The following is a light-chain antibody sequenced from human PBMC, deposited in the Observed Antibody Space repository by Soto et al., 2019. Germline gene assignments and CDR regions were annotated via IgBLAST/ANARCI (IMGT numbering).Light chain of an antibody. Sequence: EIVMTQSPATLSVSPGERATLSCRASQSVSSNLAWYQQKPGQAPRLLIYGASTRATGIPARFSGSGSGTEFTLSICCLQSEDFAVYYCQQYNNWPETFGQGTKV. V-gene: IGKV3-15*01. CDR1: QSVSSN. CDR3: QQYNNWPET. J-gene: IGKJ1*01. CDR2: GAS.